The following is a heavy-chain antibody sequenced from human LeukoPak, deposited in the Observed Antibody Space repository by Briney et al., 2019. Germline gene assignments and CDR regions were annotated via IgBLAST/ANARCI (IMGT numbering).Heavy chain of an antibody. V-gene: IGHV1-18*01. CDR2: INTYNGNT. Sequence: ASVKVSCKASGYTFTSYGIIWVRQAPGQGLEWMGWINTYNGNTNYAQKFQGRVTMTIDTSISTAYMELSRLRSDDTAVYYCARDVGEYGSSINCHASDNWGQGTLVTVSS. D-gene: IGHD2-2*01. J-gene: IGHJ4*01. CDR3: ARDVGEYGSSINCHASDN. CDR1: GYTFTSYG.